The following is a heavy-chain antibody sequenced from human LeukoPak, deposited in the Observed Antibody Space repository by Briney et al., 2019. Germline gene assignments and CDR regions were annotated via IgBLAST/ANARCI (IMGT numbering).Heavy chain of an antibody. CDR2: IYYSTNT. Sequence: PSETLSLTCSVSGESIKSTSNYWAWVRQPQGKGLEWIGHIYYSTNTYYNSSLKSRVTISDDTSKNQVSLSLRSVTAADTALYFCVRRVAGTFYFDKWGEGSLVSVSS. CDR1: GESIKSTSNY. CDR3: VRRVAGTFYFDK. D-gene: IGHD6-19*01. J-gene: IGHJ4*02. V-gene: IGHV4-39*01.